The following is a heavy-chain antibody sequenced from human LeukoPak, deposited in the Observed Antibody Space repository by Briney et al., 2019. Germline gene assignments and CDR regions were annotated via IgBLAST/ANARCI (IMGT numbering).Heavy chain of an antibody. CDR1: GGSISSSSYY. V-gene: IGHV4-39*07. CDR2: IYYSGST. D-gene: IGHD6-13*01. J-gene: IGHJ6*02. Sequence: SETLSLTCTVSGGSISSSSYYWGWIRQPPGKGLEWIGSIYYSGSTYCNPSLKSRVTISVDTSKNQFSLKLSSVTAADTAVYYCARDHESSSIIYYYYGMDVWGQGTTVTVSS. CDR3: ARDHESSSIIYYYYGMDV.